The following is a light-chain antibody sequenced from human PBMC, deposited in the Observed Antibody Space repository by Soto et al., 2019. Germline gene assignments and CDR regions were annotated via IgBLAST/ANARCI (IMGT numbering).Light chain of an antibody. J-gene: IGKJ1*01. CDR2: GAF. Sequence: DIVLTQSPGTLSLSPGERATLSCRASQRVSSSSLAWYQQRRGQAPRLLMYGAFKRATGIPDRFSGSGSGTDFTLIISRLEPDDFATYYCQHYNSYSEAFGQGTKVELK. CDR1: QRVSSSS. CDR3: QHYNSYSEA. V-gene: IGKV3-20*01.